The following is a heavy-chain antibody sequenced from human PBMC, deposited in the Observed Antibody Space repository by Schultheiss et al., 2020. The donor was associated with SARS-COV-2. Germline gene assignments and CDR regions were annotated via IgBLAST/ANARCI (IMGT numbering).Heavy chain of an antibody. CDR1: GYTFTSYG. V-gene: IGHV1-18*04. CDR2: ISAYNGNT. CDR3: ARVQGIAAAANWFDP. D-gene: IGHD6-13*01. J-gene: IGHJ5*02. Sequence: GESLKISCKASGYTFTSYGISWVRQAPGQGLEWMGWISAYNGNTNYAQKLQGRVTMTTDTSTSTAYMELSSLRSDDTAVYYCARVQGIAAAANWFDPWGQGTLVTVSS.